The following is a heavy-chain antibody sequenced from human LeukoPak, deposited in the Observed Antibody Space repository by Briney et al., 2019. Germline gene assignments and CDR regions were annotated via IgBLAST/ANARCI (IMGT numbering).Heavy chain of an antibody. D-gene: IGHD3-22*01. CDR1: GYTLTELS. J-gene: IGHJ3*02. CDR2: FDPEDGET. V-gene: IGHV1-24*01. CDR3: ATVEALGYCDSRLAFDI. Sequence: ASVKVSCKVSGYTLTELSMHWVRQAPGKGLEWMGGFDPEDGETIYAQKFQGRVTMTEDTSTDTAYMELSSLRSEDTAVYYCATVEALGYCDSRLAFDIWGQGTMVTVSS.